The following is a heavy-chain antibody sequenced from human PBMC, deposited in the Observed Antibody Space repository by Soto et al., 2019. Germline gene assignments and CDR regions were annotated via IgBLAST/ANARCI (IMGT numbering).Heavy chain of an antibody. CDR1: GFTFSNFG. V-gene: IGHV3-21*01. D-gene: IGHD2-21*02. CDR2: ISSSDKYI. Sequence: GGSLTLSGVSSGFTFSNFGLNWVRQAPGKGLDWVSSISSSDKYIYYADSVKGRFTISRDNAKNSLSLQMNSLRADDTAVYYCERVFCRGDCYSPLDYWGQGTLVTVSS. J-gene: IGHJ4*02. CDR3: ERVFCRGDCYSPLDY.